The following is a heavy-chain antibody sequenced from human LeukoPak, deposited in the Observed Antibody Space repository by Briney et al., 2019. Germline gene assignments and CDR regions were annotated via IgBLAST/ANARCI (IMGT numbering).Heavy chain of an antibody. J-gene: IGHJ4*02. CDR1: GGTFSSYA. CDR3: TRNDASGLDY. V-gene: IGHV1-69*13. CDR2: IIPIFGTA. D-gene: IGHD3-10*01. Sequence: SVKVSCKASGGTFSSYAISWVRQAPGQGLEWMGGIIPIFGTANYAQKFQGRVTITADESTSTVYMELSSLRSEDTAVYYCTRNDASGLDYWGQGTLVTVSS.